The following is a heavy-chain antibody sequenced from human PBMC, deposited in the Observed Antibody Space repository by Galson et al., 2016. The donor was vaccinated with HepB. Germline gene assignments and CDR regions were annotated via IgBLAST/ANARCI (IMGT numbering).Heavy chain of an antibody. J-gene: IGHJ4*02. D-gene: IGHD2-21*02. V-gene: IGHV3-23*01. CDR1: GFTFGDYT. Sequence: SLRLSCAASGFTFGDYTMSWVRQAPGKGLEWVSAISGSGGTTYFADSVKGRFTLSRDNSKSTLYLQMNSLRAEDTAVYYCAKDAPSGRVVTGTWDSWGQGTLVTVSS. CDR2: ISGSGGTT. CDR3: AKDAPSGRVVTGTWDS.